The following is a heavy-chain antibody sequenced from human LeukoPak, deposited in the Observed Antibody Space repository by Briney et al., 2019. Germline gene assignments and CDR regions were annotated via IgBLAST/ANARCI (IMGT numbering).Heavy chain of an antibody. V-gene: IGHV3-30*04. Sequence: PGGSLRLSCAASGFTFSSYALHWVRQAPGKGLEWVALISYDGSNKNYADSVKGRFTISRDNSKNTLYLQMNSLRAEDTAVYYCARGAARMVEMGTMISFAYWGQGTLVTVSS. D-gene: IGHD5-24*01. J-gene: IGHJ4*02. CDR3: ARGAARMVEMGTMISFAY. CDR2: ISYDGSNK. CDR1: GFTFSSYA.